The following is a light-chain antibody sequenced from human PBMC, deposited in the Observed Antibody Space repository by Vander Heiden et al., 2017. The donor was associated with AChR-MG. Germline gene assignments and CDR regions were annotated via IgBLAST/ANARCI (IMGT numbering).Light chain of an antibody. V-gene: IGLV3-21*02. Sequence: SYVLTQPPSVSVAPGQNATSTCRGNNIGGKNFHWYQQKTGHAPALVIYDDRDRPSGIPVRFSGSNSENTATMTISEAEAGDEADYFCQVWDTSSDHGVFGTGTTLTVL. CDR1: NIGGKN. CDR2: DDR. J-gene: IGLJ1*01. CDR3: QVWDTSSDHGV.